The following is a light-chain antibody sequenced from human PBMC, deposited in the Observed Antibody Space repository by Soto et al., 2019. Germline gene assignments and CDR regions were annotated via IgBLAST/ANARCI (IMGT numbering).Light chain of an antibody. Sequence: AIQLTQSPSSLSASVGDRVTITCRASQGISSALAWYQQKPGKAPKLLIYDASSFASGVPSRFSGSGSGTDSTPTISSLQPEDFATYYGQQFNNFALTFGGGTKVEIK. CDR3: QQFNNFALT. J-gene: IGKJ4*01. CDR1: QGISSA. CDR2: DAS. V-gene: IGKV1D-13*01.